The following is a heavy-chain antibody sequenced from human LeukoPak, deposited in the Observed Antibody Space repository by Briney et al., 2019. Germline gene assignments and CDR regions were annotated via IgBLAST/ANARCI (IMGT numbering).Heavy chain of an antibody. CDR3: ARDASPRAARSDY. CDR2: INPNSGGT. J-gene: IGHJ4*02. CDR1: GYTFTGYY. V-gene: IGHV1-2*04. Sequence: ASVKVSCKASGYTFTGYYMHWVRQAPGQGLEWMGWINPNSGGTNYAQKFQGWVTMTRDTSISTAYMELSRLRSDDTAVYYCARDASPRAARSDYWGQGTLVTVSP. D-gene: IGHD6-6*01.